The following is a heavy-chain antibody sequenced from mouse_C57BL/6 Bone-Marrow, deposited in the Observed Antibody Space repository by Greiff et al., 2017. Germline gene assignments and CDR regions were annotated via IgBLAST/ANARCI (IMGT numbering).Heavy chain of an antibody. CDR2: IDPENGDT. D-gene: IGHD2-2*01. Sequence: VQLQQSGAELVRPGASVKLSCTASGFNIKDDYMHWVKQRPEQGLEWIGWIDPENGDTEYASKFQGKATITADTSSNTAYLQLSSLTSEDTAVYYCTTIYYGYDAWFAYWGQGTLVTVSA. CDR3: TTIYYGYDAWFAY. CDR1: GFNIKDDY. J-gene: IGHJ3*01. V-gene: IGHV14-4*01.